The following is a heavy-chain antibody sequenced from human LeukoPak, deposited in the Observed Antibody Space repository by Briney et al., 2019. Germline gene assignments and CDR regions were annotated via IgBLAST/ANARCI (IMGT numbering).Heavy chain of an antibody. CDR1: AGSIISDS. Sequence: SQTLSPTCTVAAGSIISDSRSSVTHPPRERLPWIGYIFYSGSTTYNPSLTSRVTISVDTPTNPFSRNLSSVTATDTAVYYCAGESGIGDAFDIWGQGTMVTVSS. CDR3: AGESGIGDAFDI. J-gene: IGHJ3*02. D-gene: IGHD3-10*01. V-gene: IGHV4-59*08. CDR2: IFYSGST.